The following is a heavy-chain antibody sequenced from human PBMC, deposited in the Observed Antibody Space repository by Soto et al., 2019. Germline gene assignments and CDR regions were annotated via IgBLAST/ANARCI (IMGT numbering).Heavy chain of an antibody. CDR3: ARGRFTPFDGDV. CDR1: GYTFTSYA. V-gene: IGHV1-3*01. J-gene: IGHJ6*02. CDR2: INAGNGNT. Sequence: VASVKVSCKASGYTFTSYAMHWVRQAPGQRLEWMGWINAGNGNTKYPQKFQGRVTITRDTSASTAYMELSSLRSEDTAVYYCARGRFTPFDGDVWGQGTTVTVSS.